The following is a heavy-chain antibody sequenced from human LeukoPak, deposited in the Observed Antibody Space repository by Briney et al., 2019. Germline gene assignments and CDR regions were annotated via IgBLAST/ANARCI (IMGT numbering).Heavy chain of an antibody. CDR3: ASNYGGNSSYFQH. CDR1: GGSFSGYY. CDR2: INHSGST. V-gene: IGHV4-34*01. D-gene: IGHD4-23*01. Sequence: SETLSLTCAVYGGSFSGYYWSWIRQPPGKGLEWIGEINHSGSTNYNPSLKSRVTISVDTSKNQFSLKLSSVTAAGTAVYYCASNYGGNSSYFQHWGQGTLVTVSS. J-gene: IGHJ1*01.